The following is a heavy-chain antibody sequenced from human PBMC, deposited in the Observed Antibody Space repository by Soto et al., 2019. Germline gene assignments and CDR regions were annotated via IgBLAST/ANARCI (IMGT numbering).Heavy chain of an antibody. CDR1: GFTFSRFG. D-gene: IGHD4-4*01. J-gene: IGHJ6*02. CDR3: AKGGSDSNYRSGALDV. CDR2: ISYDGSNK. V-gene: IGHV3-30*18. Sequence: QVQLVASGGGVVQPGRSLRLSCAASGFTFSRFGMHWVGQAPGKGLEWVAVISYDGSNKHYADSVKRRRTISRDKAKNTLYLQMNSRRVEDAAVYYYAKGGSDSNYRSGALDVWGQGTTVTVSS.